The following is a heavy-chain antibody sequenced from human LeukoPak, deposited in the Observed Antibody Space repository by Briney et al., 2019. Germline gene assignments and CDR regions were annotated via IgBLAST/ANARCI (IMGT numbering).Heavy chain of an antibody. D-gene: IGHD6-19*01. J-gene: IGHJ4*02. Sequence: GGSLRLSCAASGFTFSSYEMNWVRQAPGKGLEWVSYISNSAYSMYYADSVKGRFTISRDNSENTLYLQMNSLGAEDTAFYYCARGIAVAGTTGGYCDYWGQGALVTVSS. CDR3: ARGIAVAGTTGGYCDY. CDR2: ISNSAYSM. CDR1: GFTFSSYE. V-gene: IGHV3-48*03.